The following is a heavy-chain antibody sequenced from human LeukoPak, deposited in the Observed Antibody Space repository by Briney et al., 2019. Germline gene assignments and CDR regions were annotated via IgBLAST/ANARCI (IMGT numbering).Heavy chain of an antibody. J-gene: IGHJ4*02. V-gene: IGHV1-46*01. CDR1: GGTFSSYA. CDR3: ARLEDCTNGVCSFDY. CDR2: INPSGGST. Sequence: ASVKVSCKASGGTFSSYAISWVRQAPGQGLEWMGIINPSGGSTSYAQKFQGRVTMTRDTSTSTVYTELSSLRSEDTAVYYCARLEDCTNGVCSFDYWGQGTLVTVSS. D-gene: IGHD2-8*01.